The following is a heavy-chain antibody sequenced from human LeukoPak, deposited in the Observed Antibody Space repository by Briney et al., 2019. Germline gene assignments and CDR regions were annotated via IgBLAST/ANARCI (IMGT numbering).Heavy chain of an antibody. Sequence: SETLSLTCTVSGGSFSTYYWSWIRQPPGQGLEWIGYIYYSGSTDYNPSLKSRVTMSLDTSKNQFSLDLNSVTAADTAIYYCTRAVITFGAAVAKGFDCWGQGTLVTVSS. CDR3: TRAVITFGAAVAKGFDC. V-gene: IGHV4-59*01. CDR1: GGSFSTYY. D-gene: IGHD3-16*01. CDR2: IYYSGST. J-gene: IGHJ4*02.